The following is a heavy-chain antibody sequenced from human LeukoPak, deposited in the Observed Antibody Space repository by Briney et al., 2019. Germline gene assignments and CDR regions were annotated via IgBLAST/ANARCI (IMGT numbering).Heavy chain of an antibody. D-gene: IGHD1-26*01. CDR3: ASGTIVGARGADN. V-gene: IGHV3-21*01. CDR1: GFTFSTCS. J-gene: IGHJ4*02. CDR2: ISGSSYHI. Sequence: SGGSLRLSCAASGFTFSTCSMKWVRQAPGKAPEWVSSISGSSYHIYYADSVKGRFTTSRDNANNLLYLQMNSLRAEDTAVYYCASGTIVGARGADNWGQGTLVTVSS.